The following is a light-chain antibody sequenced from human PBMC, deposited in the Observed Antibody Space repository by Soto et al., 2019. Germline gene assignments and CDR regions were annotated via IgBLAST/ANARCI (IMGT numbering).Light chain of an antibody. Sequence: EIVLTQSPGTLSLSPGERATLSCRASQRISINYLAWYQQKPGQAPRLLIYGASTRATGIPARFSGSGSGTEFTLTISSLQSEDFAVYYCQQYNNWPRTFGQGTKVDIK. V-gene: IGKV3-15*01. CDR3: QQYNNWPRT. CDR1: QRISIN. J-gene: IGKJ1*01. CDR2: GAS.